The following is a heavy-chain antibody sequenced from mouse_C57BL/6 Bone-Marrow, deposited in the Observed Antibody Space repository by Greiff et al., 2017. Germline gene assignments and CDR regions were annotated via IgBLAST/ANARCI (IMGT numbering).Heavy chain of an antibody. CDR2: ISSGGSYI. V-gene: IGHV5-6*01. J-gene: IGHJ4*01. CDR3: ARYDYAAMDY. CDR1: GFTFSSYG. Sequence: EVKLVESGGDLVKPGGSLKLSCAASGFTFSSYGMSWVRQTPDKRLEWVATISSGGSYIYYPDSVKGRFTISRDNAKNTLYLKMSSLKSEDTAMYYCARYDYAAMDYWGQGTSVTVSS.